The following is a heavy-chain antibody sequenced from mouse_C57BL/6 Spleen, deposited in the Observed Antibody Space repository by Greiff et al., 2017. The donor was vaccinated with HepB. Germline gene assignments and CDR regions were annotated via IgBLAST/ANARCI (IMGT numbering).Heavy chain of an antibody. CDR3: TQMVTTGYYAMDY. Sequence: EVQLQQSGAELVRPGASVKLSCTASGFNIKDDYMHWVKQRPEQGLEWIGWIDPENGDTEYASKFQGKATITADTSSNTAYLQLSSLTSEDTAVYYCTQMVTTGYYAMDYWGQGTSVTVSS. CDR1: GFNIKDDY. D-gene: IGHD2-2*01. CDR2: IDPENGDT. V-gene: IGHV14-4*01. J-gene: IGHJ4*01.